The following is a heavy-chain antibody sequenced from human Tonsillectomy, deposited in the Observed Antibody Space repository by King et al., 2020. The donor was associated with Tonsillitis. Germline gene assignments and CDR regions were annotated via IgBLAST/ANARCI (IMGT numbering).Heavy chain of an antibody. V-gene: IGHV3-21*01. Sequence: VQLVESGGGLVKPGGSLRLSCAASGFTFRSYSMNWVRQAPEKGLEWVSSISSGSSYISYADSVKGRFTISRDNANNSLFLQMNSLRAEDTAVYYCARDQQLIRWGQGTLVTVSS. CDR3: ARDQQLIR. CDR1: GFTFRSYS. J-gene: IGHJ4*02. CDR2: ISSGSSYI. D-gene: IGHD6-13*01.